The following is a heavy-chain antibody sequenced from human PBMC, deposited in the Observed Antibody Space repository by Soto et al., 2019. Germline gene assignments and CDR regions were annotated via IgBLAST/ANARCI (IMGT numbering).Heavy chain of an antibody. D-gene: IGHD2-15*01. CDR2: IYTSGST. V-gene: IGHV4-4*07. J-gene: IGHJ4*02. CDR1: GGSISSYY. CDR3: ARDQGLAAGFDY. Sequence: PSETLSLTWTVSGGSISSYYLSWIRQPAGKGLEWIGRIYTSGSTNYNPSLKSRVTISVDTSKNQFSLKLSSVTAADAAVYYCARDQGLAAGFDYWGQGTLVIVSS.